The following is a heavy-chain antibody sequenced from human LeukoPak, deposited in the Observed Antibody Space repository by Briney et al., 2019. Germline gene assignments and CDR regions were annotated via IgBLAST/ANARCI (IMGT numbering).Heavy chain of an antibody. CDR2: IKQDGSEK. V-gene: IGHV3-7*01. J-gene: IGHJ4*02. CDR1: GFTFSTYW. D-gene: IGHD2-8*01. CDR3: AREGGFVLTVHGTSSLGELNSDFDY. Sequence: GGSLRLSCAASGFTFSTYWMTWVRQAPGKGLEWVANIKQDGSEKYYVDSVKGRFTISRDNAKNSLYLQMNSLRAEDTAVYYCAREGGFVLTVHGTSSLGELNSDFDYWGQGTLDTVSS.